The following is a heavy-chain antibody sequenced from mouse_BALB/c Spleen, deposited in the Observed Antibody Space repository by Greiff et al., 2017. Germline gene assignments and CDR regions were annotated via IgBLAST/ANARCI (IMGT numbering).Heavy chain of an antibody. V-gene: IGHV5-17*02. CDR2: ISSGSSTI. CDR1: GFTFSSFG. J-gene: IGHJ4*01. CDR3: ARQGLYAMDY. Sequence: VMLVESGGGLVQPGGSRKLSCAASGFTFSSFGMHWVRQAPEKGLEWVAYISSGSSTIYYADTVKGRFTISRDNPKNTLFLQMTSLRSEDTAMYYCARQGLYAMDYWGQGTSVTVSS.